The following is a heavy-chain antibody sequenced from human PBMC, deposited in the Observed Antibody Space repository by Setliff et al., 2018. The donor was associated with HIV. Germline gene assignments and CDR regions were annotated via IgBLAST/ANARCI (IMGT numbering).Heavy chain of an antibody. J-gene: IGHJ4*02. Sequence: PSETLSLTCAVSGYSIGSGSFWGWIRQPPGEGLEWIATIPHNGGTYYNPDPSLTGRVTISLDTSKNQFSLKLAFVTAADTAVYYCARYSTLTTNFDYWSQGTLVTVSS. D-gene: IGHD4-17*01. V-gene: IGHV4-38-2*01. CDR3: ARYSTLTTNFDY. CDR1: GYSIGSGSF. CDR2: IPHNGGT.